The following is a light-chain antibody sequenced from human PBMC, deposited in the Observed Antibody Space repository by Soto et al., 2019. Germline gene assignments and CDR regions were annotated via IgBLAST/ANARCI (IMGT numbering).Light chain of an antibody. J-gene: IGLJ2*01. CDR2: DNT. CDR1: SSNIGSNY. V-gene: IGLV1-51*01. CDR3: GTWDTSLSTGI. Sequence: QSVLTQPPSVCAAPGQKVTISCSGSSSNIGSNYVSWYQHLPGAAPKLLIYDNTKRPSGIPDRFSGSKSGTSATLGITGLQTGDEADYYCGTWDTSLSTGIFGGGTKVTVL.